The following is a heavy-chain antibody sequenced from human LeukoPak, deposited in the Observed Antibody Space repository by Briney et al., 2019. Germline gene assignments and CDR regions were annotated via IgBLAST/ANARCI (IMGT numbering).Heavy chain of an antibody. CDR3: VRDFNWAFDY. D-gene: IGHD7-27*01. CDR2: TRYRSTWNT. J-gene: IGHJ4*02. CDR1: VDSVSSKSVS. Sequence: SQTLSLTCAISVDSVSSKSVSWNWVRQSPSRGLEYLGRTRYRSTWNTFYSLSVQGRTTINADTSRNQVSLRLNSVTPEDTALYYCVRDFNWAFDYWGKGTLVTVSS. V-gene: IGHV6-1*01.